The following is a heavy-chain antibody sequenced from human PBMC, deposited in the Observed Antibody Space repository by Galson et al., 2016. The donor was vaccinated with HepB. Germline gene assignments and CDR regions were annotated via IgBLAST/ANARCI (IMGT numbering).Heavy chain of an antibody. V-gene: IGHV3-74*01. J-gene: IGHJ4*02. Sequence: SLRLSCAASGFTSSTFWMQWVRQAPGKGLVWVSHINGAGISTTYVDSVRGRFTISRDNAKNTLYLQMNSLRAEDTSVYFCTRGGVQASFDSWGQETLVTVSS. CDR1: GFTSSTFW. CDR3: TRGGVQASFDS. CDR2: INGAGIST. D-gene: IGHD2-8*01.